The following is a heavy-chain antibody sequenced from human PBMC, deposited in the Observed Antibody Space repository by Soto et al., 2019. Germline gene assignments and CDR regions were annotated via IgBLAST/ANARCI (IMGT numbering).Heavy chain of an antibody. D-gene: IGHD3-3*01. J-gene: IGHJ4*02. V-gene: IGHV3-23*01. CDR3: AKGDSTFFGIIDY. CDR1: GFTFSNYA. Sequence: GGSLRLSCAASGFTFSNYAMSWVRQAPGKGLEWVSVISGSGGTTYYADSVKGRFTISRDNSKNTLYLQMNSLRAEDTAVYCCAKGDSTFFGIIDYWGQGALVTVSS. CDR2: ISGSGGTT.